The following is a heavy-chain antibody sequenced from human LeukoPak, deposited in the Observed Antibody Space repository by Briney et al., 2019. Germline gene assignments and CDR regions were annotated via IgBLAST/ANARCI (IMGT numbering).Heavy chain of an antibody. J-gene: IGHJ6*02. D-gene: IGHD3-22*01. CDR3: AKPTVNVYYYYYGMDV. CDR1: GFTFSSYG. CDR2: IRYDGSNK. Sequence: GGSLRLSCAASGFTFSSYGMHWVRQAPGKGLEWVAFIRYDGSNKYYADSVKGRFTISRDNSKNTLYLQMNSLRAEDTAVYYCAKPTVNVYYYYYGMDVWGQGATVTVSS. V-gene: IGHV3-30*02.